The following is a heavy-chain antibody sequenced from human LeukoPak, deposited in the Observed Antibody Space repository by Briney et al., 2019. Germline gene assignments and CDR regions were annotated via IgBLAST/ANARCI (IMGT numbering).Heavy chain of an antibody. CDR3: AKDRAEGDRHGGFDY. J-gene: IGHJ4*02. V-gene: IGHV3-43*01. D-gene: IGHD3-16*01. CDR1: GFTFDDYT. CDR2: ISWDGGST. Sequence: AGGSLRLSCAASGFTFDDYTMHWVRQAPGKGLGWVSLISWDGGSTYYADSVKGRFTISRDNSKNSLYLQMNSLRTEDTALYYCAKDRAEGDRHGGFDYWGQGTLVTVSS.